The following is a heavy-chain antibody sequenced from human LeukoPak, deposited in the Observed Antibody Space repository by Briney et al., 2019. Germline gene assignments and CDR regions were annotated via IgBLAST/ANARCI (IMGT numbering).Heavy chain of an antibody. CDR2: IIPILGTA. D-gene: IGHD3-3*01. CDR3: ARSGTLFGVVIWDY. CDR1: GGTFSSYA. Sequence: SVKVSCKASGGTFSSYAISWVRQAPGQGLEWMGRIIPILGTANYAQKFQGRVTITADKSASTAYMELSSLRSEDTAVYYCARSGTLFGVVIWDYWGQGTLVTVSS. V-gene: IGHV1-69*04. J-gene: IGHJ4*02.